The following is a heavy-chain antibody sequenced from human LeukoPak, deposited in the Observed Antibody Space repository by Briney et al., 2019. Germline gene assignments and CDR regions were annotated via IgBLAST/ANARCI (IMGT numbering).Heavy chain of an antibody. J-gene: IGHJ4*02. Sequence: GGSLRLSCAASGFTVSSNYMSWVRQAPGKGLEWVSVIYSGGSTYYADSVKGRFTISRDNSKNTLYLQMNSLRAEDTAVYYCARDRGDYGDYEGGVDYWGQGTLVTVSS. CDR1: GFTVSSNY. V-gene: IGHV3-53*01. CDR2: IYSGGST. CDR3: ARDRGDYGDYEGGVDY. D-gene: IGHD4-17*01.